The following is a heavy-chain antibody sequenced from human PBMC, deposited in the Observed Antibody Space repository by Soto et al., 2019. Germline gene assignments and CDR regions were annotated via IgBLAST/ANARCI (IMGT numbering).Heavy chain of an antibody. D-gene: IGHD6-6*01. CDR3: ARGGIAARRYYYGMDV. J-gene: IGHJ6*02. CDR1: GGYFSGYY. CDR2: INHSGST. Sequence: PSETLSLTCAVYGGYFSGYYWSWIRQPPGKGLEWIGEINHSGSTNYNPSLKSRVTISVDTSKNQFSLKLSSVTAADTAVYYCARGGIAARRYYYGMDVWGQGTTVTVSS. V-gene: IGHV4-34*01.